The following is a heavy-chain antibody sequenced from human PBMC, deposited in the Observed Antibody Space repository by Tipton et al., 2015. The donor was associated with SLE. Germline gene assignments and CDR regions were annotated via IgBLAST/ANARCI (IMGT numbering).Heavy chain of an antibody. V-gene: IGHV4-59*12. CDR2: LSYSGST. CDR3: ARGELIEGFDP. CDR1: GGSLSSYY. Sequence: TLSLTCTVSGGSLSSYYWSWIRQSPEKGLEWIGYLSYSGSTNYNPSLKSRVTISEDRSEKQISLKLTSVTAADTAVYFCARGELIEGFDPWGQGTLVTVAA. D-gene: IGHD3-22*01. J-gene: IGHJ5*02.